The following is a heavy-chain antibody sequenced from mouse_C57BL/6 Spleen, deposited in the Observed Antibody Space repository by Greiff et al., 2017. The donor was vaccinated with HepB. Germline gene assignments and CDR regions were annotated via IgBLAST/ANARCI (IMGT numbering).Heavy chain of an antibody. CDR2: IDPSDSYT. J-gene: IGHJ2*01. CDR1: GYTFTSYW. Sequence: QVQLQQPGAELVKPGASVKLSCKASGYTFTSYWMQWVKQRPGQGLEWIGEIDPSDSYTNYNQKFKGKATLTVDTSSSTAYMQLSSLTSEDSAVYYCARSGKFITSSNWGQGTTLTVSS. V-gene: IGHV1-50*01. CDR3: ARSGKFITSSN. D-gene: IGHD1-1*01.